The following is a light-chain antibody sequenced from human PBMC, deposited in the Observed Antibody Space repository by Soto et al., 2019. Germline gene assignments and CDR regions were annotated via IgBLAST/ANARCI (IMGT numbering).Light chain of an antibody. CDR3: SSYTTSNTRQIV. CDR2: DVS. CDR1: SSDVGGYKY. Sequence: QSALTQPASVSGSPGQSITISCTGTSSDVGGYKYVSWYQHHPGKAPKLIIFDVSNRPSGVSNSFSGSKSGNTASLTISWLQPEDEADYYCSSYTTSNTRQIVFGTGTKVTVL. V-gene: IGLV2-14*03. J-gene: IGLJ1*01.